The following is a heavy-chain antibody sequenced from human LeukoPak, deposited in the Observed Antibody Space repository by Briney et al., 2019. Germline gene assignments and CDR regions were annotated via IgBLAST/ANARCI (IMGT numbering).Heavy chain of an antibody. Sequence: ASVKVSCRASGYTFINYYMHWVRQAPGQSLEWMGWINPKSGDTNYAQKFQGRVAMTRDTSISTAYMELNTLRSDDTAMYYCVPSNSVEYYFDYWGQGTLVTVSS. V-gene: IGHV1-2*02. CDR3: VPSNSVEYYFDY. CDR2: INPKSGDT. D-gene: IGHD3-10*01. CDR1: GYTFINYY. J-gene: IGHJ4*02.